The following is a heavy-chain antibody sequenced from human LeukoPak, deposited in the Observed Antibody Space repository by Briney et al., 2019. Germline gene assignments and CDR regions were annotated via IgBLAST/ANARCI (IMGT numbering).Heavy chain of an antibody. J-gene: IGHJ3*02. CDR1: GGSISSGDYY. Sequence: SQTLSLTCTVSGGSISSGDYYWSWLRQPPGKGLEWIGYIYYSESTYYNPSLKSRVTITENPSKNQFSLKLSSVAAAGAGVYYCDRDKGDAFDIWGQGTMVTVSS. CDR3: DRDKGDAFDI. CDR2: IYYSEST. V-gene: IGHV4-30-4*01.